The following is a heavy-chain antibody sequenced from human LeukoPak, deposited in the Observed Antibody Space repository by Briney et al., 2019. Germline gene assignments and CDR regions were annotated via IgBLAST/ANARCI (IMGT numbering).Heavy chain of an antibody. D-gene: IGHD2-21*01. CDR1: GVSISSHY. Sequence: SETLSLTCTVSGVSISSHYWSWIRQPPGKGLEWIGYIYYSASTNYNPSLKSRVTISVDTSKNQFSLKLSSVTAADTAVYYCARGDDWFEPWGQGTLVTVSS. CDR3: ARGDDWFEP. CDR2: IYYSAST. J-gene: IGHJ5*02. V-gene: IGHV4-59*11.